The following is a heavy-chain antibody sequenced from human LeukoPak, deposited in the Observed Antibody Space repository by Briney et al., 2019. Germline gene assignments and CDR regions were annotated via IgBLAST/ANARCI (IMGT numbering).Heavy chain of an antibody. Sequence: SETLSLTCAVYGGSLSGYYWSWIRQPPGKGLEWIGEINHSGSTNYNPSLKSRVTISVDTSKNQFSLKLSSVTAADTAVYYCARLREQQPQTFDYWGQGTLVTVSS. V-gene: IGHV4-34*01. CDR1: GGSLSGYY. J-gene: IGHJ4*02. CDR3: ARLREQQPQTFDY. CDR2: INHSGST. D-gene: IGHD6-13*01.